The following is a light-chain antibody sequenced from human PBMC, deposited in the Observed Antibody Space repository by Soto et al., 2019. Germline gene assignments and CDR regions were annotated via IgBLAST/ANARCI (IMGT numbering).Light chain of an antibody. V-gene: IGKV3-15*01. Sequence: EVVMRQSPATLSVSPGEGAILSCRATQGIGDTLAWYQPKPGQTPRXIIYDTSTRDTGVPTRFSCSRSGAACTRTINSLQSEDVAVDYCQPYNNLTLTFGGGTKVDIK. CDR2: DTS. CDR3: QPYNNLTLT. J-gene: IGKJ4*01. CDR1: QGIGDT.